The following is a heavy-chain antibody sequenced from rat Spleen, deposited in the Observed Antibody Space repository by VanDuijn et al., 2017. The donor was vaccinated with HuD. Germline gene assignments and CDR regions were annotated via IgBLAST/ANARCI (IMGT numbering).Heavy chain of an antibody. D-gene: IGHD1-1*01. CDR1: GFSLTSYN. CDR2: IWAGGGT. CDR3: AGDGYSGDYFDY. Sequence: QVQLKESGPGLVQPSQTLSLTCTVAGFSLTSYNVHWVRQPPGKGLEWMGIIWAGGGTNYNSAVKSRMSISRDTSKGQVFLKMNMRQTEDTATYYVAGDGYSGDYFDYWGQGVMVTVSS. V-gene: IGHV2-41*01. J-gene: IGHJ2*01.